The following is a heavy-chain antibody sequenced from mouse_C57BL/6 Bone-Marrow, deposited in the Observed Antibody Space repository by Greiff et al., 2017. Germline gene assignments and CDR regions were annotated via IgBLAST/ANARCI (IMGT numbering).Heavy chain of an antibody. CDR1: GYTFTSYD. CDR3: AMGDYDTWFAY. D-gene: IGHD2-4*01. CDR2: IYPRDGST. J-gene: IGHJ3*01. Sequence: VQLVESGPELVKPGASVKLSCKASGYTFTSYDINWVQQRPGQGLEWIGWIYPRDGSTKYNEKFKGKATLTVDTSSSTAYMELHSLTSEDSAVYFCAMGDYDTWFAYWGQGTLVTVSA. V-gene: IGHV1-85*01.